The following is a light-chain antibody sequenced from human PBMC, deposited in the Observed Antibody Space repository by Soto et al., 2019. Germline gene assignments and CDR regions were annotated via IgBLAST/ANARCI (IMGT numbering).Light chain of an antibody. J-gene: IGKJ1*01. V-gene: IGKV3-20*01. Sequence: EIVMTQSPATLSVSPGERATLSCRASQSVSILLAWYQQKPGQPPRLLIYGASSRATGIPDRFRGGGSGTDFTLTISRLEPEDFAVYYCQHYGSTPTTFGQGTKVDIK. CDR3: QHYGSTPTT. CDR2: GAS. CDR1: QSVSIL.